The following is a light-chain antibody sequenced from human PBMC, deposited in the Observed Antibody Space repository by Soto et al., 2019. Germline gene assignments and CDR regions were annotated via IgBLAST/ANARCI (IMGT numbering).Light chain of an antibody. CDR3: QVYGILPWT. J-gene: IGKJ1*01. CDR2: GAS. Sequence: EIVLTQSPATLSLSPGERATLSCRASQSVSSYLAWYQQKPGQAPRLLIYGASSRATGIPDRFSGSGSGTDFTLTINRLEPEDFALYYCQVYGILPWTFGQGTKVDIK. CDR1: QSVSSY. V-gene: IGKV3-20*01.